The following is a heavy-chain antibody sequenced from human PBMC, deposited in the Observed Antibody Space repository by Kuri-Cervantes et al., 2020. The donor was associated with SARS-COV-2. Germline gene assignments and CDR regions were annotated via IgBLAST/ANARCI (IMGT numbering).Heavy chain of an antibody. D-gene: IGHD2-15*01. CDR3: AKRRSYCSGGSCSFGAFDI. V-gene: IGHV3-30*18. Sequence: GESLKISCAASGFTFSSYGMHWVRQAPGKGLEWVAVISYDGSNKYYADSVKGRFTISRDNSKNTLYLQMSSLRAEDTAVYYCAKRRSYCSGGSCSFGAFDIWGQGTMVTVSS. CDR1: GFTFSSYG. CDR2: ISYDGSNK. J-gene: IGHJ3*02.